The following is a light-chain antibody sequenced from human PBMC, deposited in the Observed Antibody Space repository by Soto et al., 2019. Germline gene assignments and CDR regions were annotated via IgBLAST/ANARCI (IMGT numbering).Light chain of an antibody. Sequence: DIQMTQSPSSLSASVGDRVTITCRASQSISSYLNWYQQKPGKAPKLLIYAASSLQCGVPSRFSGSGSGTDFTLTISSLQAEDVATYWCQQCYSTPRTFGQGTKVDIK. CDR3: QQCYSTPRT. J-gene: IGKJ1*01. CDR1: QSISSY. CDR2: AAS. V-gene: IGKV1-39*01.